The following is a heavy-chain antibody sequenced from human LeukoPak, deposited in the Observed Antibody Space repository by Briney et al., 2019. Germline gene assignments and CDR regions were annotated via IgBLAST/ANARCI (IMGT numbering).Heavy chain of an antibody. V-gene: IGHV5-51*01. J-gene: IGHJ4*02. D-gene: IGHD2-15*01. CDR2: VYPDDSDT. CDR1: GYTFTDYW. CDR3: ARQYSGGYFDY. Sequence: PGESLKISCKASGYTFTDYWIAWVRQMPGKGLELMGIVYPDDSDTRYSPSFQGQVTISADKSISTAYLQWSSLKASDTAMYYCARQYSGGYFDYWGQGTLVTVSS.